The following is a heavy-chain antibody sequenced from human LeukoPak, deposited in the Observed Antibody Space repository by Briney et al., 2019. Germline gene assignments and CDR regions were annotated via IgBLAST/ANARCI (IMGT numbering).Heavy chain of an antibody. V-gene: IGHV3-30*18. CDR3: AKNPPTVTTGHLYYYYYYMDV. CDR2: ISYDGSNK. J-gene: IGHJ6*03. Sequence: GGSLRLSCAASGFTFSSYGMHWVRQAPGKGLEWVAVISYDGSNKYYADSVKGRFTISRDNSKNTLYLQMNSLRAEDTAVYYCAKNPPTVTTGHLYYYYYYMDVWGKGTTVTVSS. D-gene: IGHD4-17*01. CDR1: GFTFSSYG.